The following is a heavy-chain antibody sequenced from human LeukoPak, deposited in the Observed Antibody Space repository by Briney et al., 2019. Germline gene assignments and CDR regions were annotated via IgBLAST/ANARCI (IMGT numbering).Heavy chain of an antibody. V-gene: IGHV4-34*01. D-gene: IGHD6-13*01. J-gene: IGHJ4*02. Sequence: SETLSLTCAVYGGSFSGYYWSWIRQPPGKGLEWIGEINHSGSTNYNPSLKSRVTISVDTSKNQFSLKLSPVTAADTAVYYCARFIAAAAQRVDYWGQGTLVTVSS. CDR2: INHSGST. CDR3: ARFIAAAAQRVDY. CDR1: GGSFSGYY.